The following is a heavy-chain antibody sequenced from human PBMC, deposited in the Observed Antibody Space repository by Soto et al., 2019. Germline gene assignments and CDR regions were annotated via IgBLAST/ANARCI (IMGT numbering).Heavy chain of an antibody. CDR1: GGSISSSSYY. D-gene: IGHD2-2*01. J-gene: IGHJ4*02. CDR2: IYYSGST. Sequence: QLQLQESGPGLVKPSETLSLTCTVSGGSISSSSYYWGWIRQPPGKGLEWIGSIYYSGSTYYNPSLKSRVTISVDTSKNQFSLKLSSVTAADTAVYYCASQPEPATEKGLGDFDYWGQGTLVTVSS. V-gene: IGHV4-39*01. CDR3: ASQPEPATEKGLGDFDY.